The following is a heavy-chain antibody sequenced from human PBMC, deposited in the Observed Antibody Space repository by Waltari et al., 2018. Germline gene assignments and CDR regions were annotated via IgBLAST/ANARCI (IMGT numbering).Heavy chain of an antibody. V-gene: IGHV3-21*01. CDR1: AFTFRRYP. D-gene: IGHD2-15*01. Sequence: EVQLVESGGGLVRPGGSLRPSCPASAFTFRRYPLSWVPPPPGVRQAPGKGLEWVSSISTSSYTYYADSVKGRFTISRDNAKNSLYLQMNTLRAEDTALYFCARDREEMTPISYYAMDVWGQGTTVTVSS. CDR3: ARDREEMTPISYYAMDV. CDR2: ISTSSYT. J-gene: IGHJ6*02.